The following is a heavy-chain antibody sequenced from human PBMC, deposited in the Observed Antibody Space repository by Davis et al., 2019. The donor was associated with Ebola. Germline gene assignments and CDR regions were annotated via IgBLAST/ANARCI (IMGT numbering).Heavy chain of an antibody. CDR2: ISPRESDI. CDR3: ARHGDLGPSRSFFDY. Sequence: QVSCKTSGYTFNSYWIGWVRQMPGKGLEWMGFISPRESDIRYSPSFQGQVTISADKSTSTAYLEWNSLKASDTAMYYCARHGDLGPSRSFFDYWGQGALVTVSS. CDR1: GYTFNSYW. V-gene: IGHV5-51*01. D-gene: IGHD3-10*01. J-gene: IGHJ4*02.